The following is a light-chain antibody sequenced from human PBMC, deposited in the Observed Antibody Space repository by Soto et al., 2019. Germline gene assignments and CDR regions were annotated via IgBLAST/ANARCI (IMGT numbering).Light chain of an antibody. J-gene: IGKJ1*01. Sequence: EIVMTQSPATLSVSPGERATLSCRASQSVGTYLAWYQQKPGQAPRLLIYGASTRAAGISPRFSGGGSGTEFTLTISSPPSEDFAVYYCQQYNAWPRTFGQGTKVGIK. CDR1: QSVGTY. V-gene: IGKV3-15*01. CDR3: QQYNAWPRT. CDR2: GAS.